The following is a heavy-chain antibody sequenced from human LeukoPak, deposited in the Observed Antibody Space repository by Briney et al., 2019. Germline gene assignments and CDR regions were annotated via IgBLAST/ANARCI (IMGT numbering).Heavy chain of an antibody. CDR2: IYYSGST. CDR1: GGSISSYY. D-gene: IGHD5-18*01. Sequence: SETLSLTCTVSGGSISSYYWSWIRQTPGKGLEWIGYIYYSGSTKYNPSLKSRVTISVDTSKNQLSLKMRSVTAADTAVYYCARDPGYSYGYGFDDWGQGTLVTVSS. CDR3: ARDPGYSYGYGFDD. V-gene: IGHV4-59*01. J-gene: IGHJ4*02.